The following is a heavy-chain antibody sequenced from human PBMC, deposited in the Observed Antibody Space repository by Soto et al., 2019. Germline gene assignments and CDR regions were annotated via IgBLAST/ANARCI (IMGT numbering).Heavy chain of an antibody. CDR3: AQGPNYYDSSGFDY. V-gene: IGHV2-5*02. CDR2: IYWDDDK. CDR1: GFSLSTSGVG. D-gene: IGHD3-22*01. J-gene: IGHJ4*02. Sequence: SGPTLANPTQTLTLTCTFSGFSLSTSGVGVGWIRQPPGKALEWLALIYWDDDKRYSPSLKSRLTITKDTSKNQVVLTMTNMDPVDTATYYCAQGPNYYDSSGFDYWGQGTLVTVSS.